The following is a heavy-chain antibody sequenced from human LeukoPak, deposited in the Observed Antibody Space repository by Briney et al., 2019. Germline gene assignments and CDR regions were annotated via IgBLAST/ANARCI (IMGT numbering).Heavy chain of an antibody. V-gene: IGHV3-21*04. J-gene: IGHJ4*02. CDR2: ISSSSSYI. CDR1: GFTFSSYS. D-gene: IGHD5-24*01. Sequence: GGSLRLSCAASGFTFSSYSMNWVRQAPGKGLEWVSSISSSSSYIYYADSVKGRFTISRDNAKNSLYLQMNSLRAEDTAVYYCTRRGDGYNPPSFDYWGQGTLVTVSS. CDR3: TRRGDGYNPPSFDY.